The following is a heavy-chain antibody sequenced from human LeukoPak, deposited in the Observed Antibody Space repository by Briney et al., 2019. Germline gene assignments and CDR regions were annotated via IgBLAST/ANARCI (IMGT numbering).Heavy chain of an antibody. CDR2: IYWNADK. CDR3: AHNFHIVVVPAAPRGAFDI. Sequence: SGPTLVKPTQTLTLTCTFSGFSLTTSGVGVGWIRQPPGKALEWLALIYWNADKRYSPSLKSRLTITKDTSKNQVVLTMTSMDPVDTATYYCAHNFHIVVVPAAPRGAFDIWGQGTMVTVSS. CDR1: GFSLTTSGVG. V-gene: IGHV2-5*01. J-gene: IGHJ3*02. D-gene: IGHD2-2*01.